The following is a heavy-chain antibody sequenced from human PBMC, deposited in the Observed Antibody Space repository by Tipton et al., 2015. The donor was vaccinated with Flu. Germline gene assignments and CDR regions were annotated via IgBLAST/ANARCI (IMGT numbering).Heavy chain of an antibody. Sequence: QVQSGPEVKKPGASVRVSCKASGYTFTSYYMHWVRQAPGQGLEWMGIINPSGGSTSYAQKFQGRVTMTRDTSTSTVYMELSSLRSEDTAVYYCAREREAATSAFDIWGQGTMVTVSS. V-gene: IGHV1-46*01. J-gene: IGHJ3*02. CDR3: AREREAATSAFDI. D-gene: IGHD2-15*01. CDR2: INPSGGST. CDR1: GYTFTSYY.